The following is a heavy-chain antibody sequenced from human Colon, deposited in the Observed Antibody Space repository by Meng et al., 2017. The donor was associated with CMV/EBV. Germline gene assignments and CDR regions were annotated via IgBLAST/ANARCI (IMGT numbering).Heavy chain of an antibody. Sequence: GGSLRLSCAASGFTFNLYGMSWVRQAPGKGLEWVSSISGSGGSTYYADSVKGRLTVSRDNSKNTLYLQMNSLGAEDTAVYYCARDRGGSYYGGFDYWGQGTLVTVSS. J-gene: IGHJ4*02. CDR1: GFTFNLYG. V-gene: IGHV3-23*01. D-gene: IGHD1-26*01. CDR2: ISGSGGST. CDR3: ARDRGGSYYGGFDY.